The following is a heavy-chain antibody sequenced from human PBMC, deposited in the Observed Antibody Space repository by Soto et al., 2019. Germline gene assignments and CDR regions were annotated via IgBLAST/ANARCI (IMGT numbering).Heavy chain of an antibody. V-gene: IGHV3-30-3*01. CDR1: GFTFSSYS. CDR2: ISYDGSNK. J-gene: IGHJ4*02. Sequence: LRLSCAASGFTFSSYSMHWVRQAPGKGLEWVAVISYDGSNKYYADSVKGRFTISRDNSKNTLYLQMNSLRAEDTAVYYCASPREAYDFWSGPDYWGQGTLVTVSS. D-gene: IGHD3-3*01. CDR3: ASPREAYDFWSGPDY.